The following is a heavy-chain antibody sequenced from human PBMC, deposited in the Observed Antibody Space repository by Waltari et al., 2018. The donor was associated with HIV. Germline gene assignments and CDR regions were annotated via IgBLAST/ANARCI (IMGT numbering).Heavy chain of an antibody. J-gene: IGHJ4*02. V-gene: IGHV2-70*04. CDR3: ARTAFRSSPD. Sequence: QVTLKESGPALVRPTQTLTLTCTFSGFSLRTTGMRGSWIRQPPGKALEWIADIDWNDNKFFNTSLTTRLTISEDSSKNQVVLSVTNVDPVDTGTYFCARTAFRSSPDWGQGILVTVSS. CDR1: GFSLRTTGMR. CDR2: IDWNDNK. D-gene: IGHD6-13*01.